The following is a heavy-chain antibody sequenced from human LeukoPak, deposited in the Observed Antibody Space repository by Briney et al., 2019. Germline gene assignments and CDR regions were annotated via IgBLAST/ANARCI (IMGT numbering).Heavy chain of an antibody. V-gene: IGHV4-4*07. CDR2: IYTSGGT. Sequence: KPSETLSLTCTVSGGSISSYYWSWIRQPAGKGLEWIGRIYTSGGTNYNPSLKSRVTMSLDTSKKQFYLKLSSVTAADTAVYHCARDGGYSYGYYFDNWGQGTLVTVSS. D-gene: IGHD5-18*01. CDR1: GGSISSYY. J-gene: IGHJ4*02. CDR3: ARDGGYSYGYYFDN.